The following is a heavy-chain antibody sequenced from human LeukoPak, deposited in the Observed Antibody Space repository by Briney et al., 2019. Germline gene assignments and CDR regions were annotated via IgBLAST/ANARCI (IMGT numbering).Heavy chain of an antibody. J-gene: IGHJ3*02. V-gene: IGHV1-18*01. Sequence: GASVTVSCKASGYTFTSYGISWVRQAPGQGPEWMGWISAYNGNTNYAQKLQGRVTMTADTSTSTAYMELRSLRSDDTAVYYCARVLQGYRGGAFDIWGQGTMVTVSS. D-gene: IGHD5-18*01. CDR2: ISAYNGNT. CDR3: ARVLQGYRGGAFDI. CDR1: GYTFTSYG.